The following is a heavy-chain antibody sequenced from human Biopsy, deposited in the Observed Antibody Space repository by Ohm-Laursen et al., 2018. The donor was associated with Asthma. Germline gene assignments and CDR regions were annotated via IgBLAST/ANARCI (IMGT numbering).Heavy chain of an antibody. J-gene: IGHJ4*02. CDR2: VYSTGST. CDR3: AGFCSGGNCPDH. Sequence: SETLSLTCPVSPGSISDYYWNWIRQFPGKGLEWIGYVYSTGSTRYNPSLKSRVTISVDTSINQVSLRLSSVTAADTAVYYCAGFCSGGNCPDHWGQGTLVTVSS. CDR1: PGSISDYY. V-gene: IGHV4-59*01. D-gene: IGHD2-15*01.